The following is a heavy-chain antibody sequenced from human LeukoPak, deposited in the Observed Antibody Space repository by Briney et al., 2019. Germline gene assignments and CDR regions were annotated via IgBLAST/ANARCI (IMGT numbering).Heavy chain of an antibody. V-gene: IGHV1-8*01. J-gene: IGHJ4*02. CDR3: ARKDITGTAHDY. CDR1: GYTFTGYD. CDR2: MNPNSGNT. D-gene: IGHD1-20*01. Sequence: GASVKVSCKASGYTFTGYDINWVRQATGQGLELMGWMNPNSGNTGYAQKFQDRVTMTRNTSIRTAYMELSSLRSEDTAVYYCARKDITGTAHDYWGQGTLVTVSS.